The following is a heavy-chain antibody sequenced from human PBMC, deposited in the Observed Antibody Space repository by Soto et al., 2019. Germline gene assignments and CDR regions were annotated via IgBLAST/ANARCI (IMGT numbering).Heavy chain of an antibody. CDR3: ATPTVTTDPDWFDP. V-gene: IGHV3-23*01. CDR1: VFTFSSYA. D-gene: IGHD4-17*01. CDR2: ISGSGGST. J-gene: IGHJ5*02. Sequence: PWWSLRLSCSASVFTFSSYAMSWFRQAPGKGLEWVSAISGSGGSTYYADSVKGRFTISRDNSKNTLYLQMNSLRAEDTAVYYCATPTVTTDPDWFDPWGQGTLVTVSS.